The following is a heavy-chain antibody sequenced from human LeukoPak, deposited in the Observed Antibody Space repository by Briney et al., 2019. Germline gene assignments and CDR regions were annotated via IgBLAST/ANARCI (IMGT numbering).Heavy chain of an antibody. CDR1: GGSISSSSYY. Sequence: SETLSLTCTVSGGSISSSSYYWGWIRQPPGKGLEWIGSIYYSGSTYYNPSLKSRVTMSVDTSKNQFSLKLSSVTAADTAVYYCARVFYYDFWSGYPREAAFDIWGQGTMVTVSS. CDR2: IYYSGST. CDR3: ARVFYYDFWSGYPREAAFDI. J-gene: IGHJ3*02. V-gene: IGHV4-39*07. D-gene: IGHD3-3*01.